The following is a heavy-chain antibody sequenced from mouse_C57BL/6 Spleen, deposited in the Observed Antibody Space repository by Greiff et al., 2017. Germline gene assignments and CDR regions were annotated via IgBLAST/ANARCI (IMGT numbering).Heavy chain of an antibody. J-gene: IGHJ4*01. D-gene: IGHD1-1*01. CDR3: ARITTVVASRYAMDY. CDR2: IWWDDDK. CDR1: GFSLSTFGMG. V-gene: IGHV8-8*01. Sequence: QVTLKECGPGILQPSQTLSLTCSFSGFSLSTFGMGVGWIRQPSGKGLEWLAHIWWDDDKYYNPALKSRLTISKDTSKNQVFLKIANVDTAETATYYCARITTVVASRYAMDYWGQGTSVTVSS.